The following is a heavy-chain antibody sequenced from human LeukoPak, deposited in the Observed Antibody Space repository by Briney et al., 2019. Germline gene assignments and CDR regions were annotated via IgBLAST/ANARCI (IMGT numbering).Heavy chain of an antibody. V-gene: IGHV3-21*01. Sequence: GGSLRLSCAASGFTFSSYSMNWVRQAPGKGLEWVSSISSSSSYIYYADSVKGRFTISRDNAKNSLYLQMNSLGAEDTAVYYCASTGDRSDYYYGMDVWGKGTTVTVSS. CDR1: GFTFSSYS. D-gene: IGHD1-1*01. CDR2: ISSSSSYI. CDR3: ASTGDRSDYYYGMDV. J-gene: IGHJ6*04.